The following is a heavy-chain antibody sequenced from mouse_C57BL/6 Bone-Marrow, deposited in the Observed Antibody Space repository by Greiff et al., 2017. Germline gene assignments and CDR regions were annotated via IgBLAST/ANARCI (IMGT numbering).Heavy chain of an antibody. V-gene: IGHV1-69*01. D-gene: IGHD1-1*01. J-gene: IGHJ3*01. CDR1: GYTFTSYW. CDR3: ASSSFITTVGPWFAY. Sequence: VQLQQPGAELVMPGASVKLSCKASGYTFTSYWMHWVKQRPGQGLEWIGEIDPSDSYTNYNQKFKGKSTLTVDKSSSTAYMQLSSLTSEDSAVYYCASSSFITTVGPWFAYWGQGTLVTVSA. CDR2: IDPSDSYT.